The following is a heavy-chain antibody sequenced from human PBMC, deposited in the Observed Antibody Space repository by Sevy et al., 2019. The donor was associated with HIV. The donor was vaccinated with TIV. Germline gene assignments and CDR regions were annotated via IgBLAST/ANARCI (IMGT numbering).Heavy chain of an antibody. J-gene: IGHJ6*02. CDR1: LYSFSNYW. V-gene: IGHV5-51*01. D-gene: IGHD1-1*01. Sequence: GESLKISCKGSLYSFSNYWIGWVRQMPGKGLEWMGIIYPSHSDTRYSPSFQGQVTISADKSINTAYLQWSSLKASDTAMYYCARGARGTLPAYYYNGMDVWGQGTMVTVSS. CDR3: ARGARGTLPAYYYNGMDV. CDR2: IYPSHSDT.